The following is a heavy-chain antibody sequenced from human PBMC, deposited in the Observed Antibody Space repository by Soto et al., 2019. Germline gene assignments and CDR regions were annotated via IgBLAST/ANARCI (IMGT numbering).Heavy chain of an antibody. D-gene: IGHD3-22*01. J-gene: IGHJ4*02. CDR3: ARVFVYSSGYYYSRGTLYYFDY. CDR2: IYYSGST. Sequence: PSETLSLTCTVSGGSISSYYWSWIRQPPGKGLEWIGYIYYSGSTNYNPSLKSRATISVDTSKNQFSLKLSSVTAADTAVYYCARVFVYSSGYYYSRGTLYYFDYWGQGTLVTVSS. CDR1: GGSISSYY. V-gene: IGHV4-59*01.